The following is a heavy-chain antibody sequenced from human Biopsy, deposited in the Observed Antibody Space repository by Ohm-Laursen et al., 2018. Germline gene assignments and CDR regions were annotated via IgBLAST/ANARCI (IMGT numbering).Heavy chain of an antibody. CDR3: TRRGMTTLTTRAFDI. J-gene: IGHJ3*02. CDR2: VHYSGSP. D-gene: IGHD4-11*01. V-gene: IGHV4-39*01. CDR1: GGSMTGSSYY. Sequence: GTLSLTCTVSGGSMTGSSYYWGWIRQPPGKGLEWIGAVHYSGSPYYNPSLQSRVTLSVDTSKNLFSLGLSSVTAADTAVYYCTRRGMTTLTTRAFDIWGQGTMVTVSS.